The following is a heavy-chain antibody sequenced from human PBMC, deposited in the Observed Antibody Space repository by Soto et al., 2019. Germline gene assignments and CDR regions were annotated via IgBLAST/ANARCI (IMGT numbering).Heavy chain of an antibody. CDR3: ARVGGVAARTFDY. D-gene: IGHD2-15*01. J-gene: IGHJ4*02. CDR1: GGSISPFY. Sequence: PSETLSLTCTVSGGSISPFYWIWVRQPPGKGLEWIGYLYYSGNTNYNPSLKSRVTISVDASKNQVSLRLTSVTAADTAVYYCARVGGVAARTFDYWGQGTVVTVS. CDR2: LYYSGNT. V-gene: IGHV4-59*01.